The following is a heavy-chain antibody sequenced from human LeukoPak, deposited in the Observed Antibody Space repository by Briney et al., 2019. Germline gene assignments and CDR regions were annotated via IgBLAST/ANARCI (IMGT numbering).Heavy chain of an antibody. CDR2: ISTDWSIT. V-gene: IGHV3-74*01. D-gene: IGHD5-12*01. Sequence: GGSLRHSRPPSALPTLTCTNHCVRQPPAKGPMRASVISTDWSITTYAASVKGRVTISRDNAKNTLYLQMNSLSADDRAVYYCARDLSGSGAFDIRGQGTMVTVSS. CDR1: ALPTLTCT. CDR3: ARDLSGSGAFDI. J-gene: IGHJ3*02.